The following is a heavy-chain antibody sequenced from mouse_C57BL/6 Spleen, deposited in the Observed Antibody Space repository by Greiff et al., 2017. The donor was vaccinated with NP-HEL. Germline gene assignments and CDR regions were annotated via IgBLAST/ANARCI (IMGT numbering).Heavy chain of an antibody. Sequence: EVQLVESGGGLVKPGGSLKLSCAASGFTFSDYGMHWVRQAPEKGLEWVAYISSGSSTIYYADTVKGRFTISRDNAKNTLFLQMTSLRSEDTAMYYCARTYDYYGSTHSFDYWGQGTTLTVSS. V-gene: IGHV5-17*01. CDR1: GFTFSDYG. J-gene: IGHJ2*01. CDR2: ISSGSSTI. D-gene: IGHD1-1*01. CDR3: ARTYDYYGSTHSFDY.